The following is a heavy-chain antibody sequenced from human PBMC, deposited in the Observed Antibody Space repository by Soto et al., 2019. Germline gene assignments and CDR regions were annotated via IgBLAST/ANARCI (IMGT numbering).Heavy chain of an antibody. CDR1: GGSFSGYY. V-gene: IGHV4-34*01. D-gene: IGHD3-9*01. CDR3: AKDSGILTS. Sequence: SETLSLTCAVYGGSFSGYYWSWIRQPPGKGLEWIGSIYYSGSTNYNPSLKSRVTISVDTSKNQFSLKLSSVTAADTAVYYCAKDSGILTSRGQGTLVTVSS. J-gene: IGHJ4*02. CDR2: IYYSGST.